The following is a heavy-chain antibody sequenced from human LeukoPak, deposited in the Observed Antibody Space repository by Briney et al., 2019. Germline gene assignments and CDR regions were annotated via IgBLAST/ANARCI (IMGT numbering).Heavy chain of an antibody. V-gene: IGHV4-38-2*02. CDR3: ARLLAYCGGDCYSHIDY. Sequence: SETLSLTCTVSGYSISSGYYWGWIRQPPGKGLEWIGSIYHSGSTYYNPSLKSRVTISVDTSKNQFSLKLSSVTAADTAVYYCARLLAYCGGDCYSHIDYWGQGTLVTVSS. CDR1: GYSISSGYY. CDR2: IYHSGST. D-gene: IGHD2-21*02. J-gene: IGHJ4*02.